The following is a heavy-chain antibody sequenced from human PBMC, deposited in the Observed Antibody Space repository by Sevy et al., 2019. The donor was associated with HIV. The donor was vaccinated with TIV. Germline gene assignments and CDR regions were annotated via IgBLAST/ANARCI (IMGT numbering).Heavy chain of an antibody. CDR2: LKSDVYGGTV. V-gene: IGHV3-49*04. Sequence: GGSLRLSCTASGFTFSDYCMSWVRQAPGKGLEWVAFLKSDVYGGTVDHAASVRGRFVISRDDSKTIAYLQMNDRKTEDTGVYYCTRWKAAQSIFDFWGQGALVTVSS. J-gene: IGHJ4*02. CDR3: TRWKAAQSIFDF. CDR1: GFTFSDYC. D-gene: IGHD6-13*01.